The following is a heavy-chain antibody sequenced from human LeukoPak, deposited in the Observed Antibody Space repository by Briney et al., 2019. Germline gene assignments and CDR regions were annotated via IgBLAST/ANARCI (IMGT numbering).Heavy chain of an antibody. D-gene: IGHD5-12*01. Sequence: GGSLRLSCAASGFTFTNYGMHWVRQAPGKGLEWVGFIRYDGSTKYYADSVRGRFTISRDNSKNTLYLQMDSLRAEDTAVYYCAKDGRGYSGYDLYYFDYWGQGTLVTVSS. CDR2: IRYDGSTK. J-gene: IGHJ4*02. CDR1: GFTFTNYG. V-gene: IGHV3-30*02. CDR3: AKDGRGYSGYDLYYFDY.